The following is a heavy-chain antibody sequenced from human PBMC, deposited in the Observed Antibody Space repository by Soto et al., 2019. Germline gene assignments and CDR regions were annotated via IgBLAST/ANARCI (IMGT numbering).Heavy chain of an antibody. CDR2: MNPINGAT. D-gene: IGHD6-13*01. CDR3: GRGPSPRAPAGGTPYYYAMDV. Sequence: ASVKVSFKASGYDFTASDINWVRQASGQGLEWMGWMNPINGATGSARRFQGRVSMTRNTATGTAYLELTSLRSDDSAVYYCGRGPSPRAPAGGTPYYYAMDVWGQGTTVTVSS. CDR1: GYDFTASD. J-gene: IGHJ6*02. V-gene: IGHV1-8*02.